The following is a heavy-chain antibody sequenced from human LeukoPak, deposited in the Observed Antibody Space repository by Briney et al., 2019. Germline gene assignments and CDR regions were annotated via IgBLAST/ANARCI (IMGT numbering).Heavy chain of an antibody. CDR3: ARDLSQDYDFWSGYYKALGMDV. CDR2: IYSGGST. V-gene: IGHV3-66*01. Sequence: GGSLRLSCAASGFTVSSNYMSWVRQAPGKGLEWVSVIYSGGSTYYADSVKGRFTISRDNSKNTLYLQMNSLRAEDTAVYYCARDLSQDYDFWSGYYKALGMDVWGQGTTVTVSS. CDR1: GFTVSSNY. J-gene: IGHJ6*02. D-gene: IGHD3-3*01.